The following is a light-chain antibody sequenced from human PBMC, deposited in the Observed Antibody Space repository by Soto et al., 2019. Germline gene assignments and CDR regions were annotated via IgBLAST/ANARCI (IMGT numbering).Light chain of an antibody. V-gene: IGKV3-15*01. Sequence: EVVMTQSPATLSVSPGERATLSCRSSQSVSSNLAWYQQKPGQAPRLLSHGAYSRDTGIPARFSGSGSGTEFALTISSLQSEDFGVYSCQQYNNWPPLTFGQG. CDR3: QQYNNWPPLT. J-gene: IGKJ5*01. CDR2: GAY. CDR1: QSVSSN.